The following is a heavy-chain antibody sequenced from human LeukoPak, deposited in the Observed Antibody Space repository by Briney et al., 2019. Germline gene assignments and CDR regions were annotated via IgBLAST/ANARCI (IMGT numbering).Heavy chain of an antibody. CDR1: GFTFSTYW. CDR3: ARDLSGSYHTPFGY. D-gene: IGHD1-26*01. Sequence: VQPGGSLRLSCAASGFTFSTYWMSWVRQAPGKGLEWVANIRQDGSEKYYVDSVKGRFTISRDNAKKALYLQMNNLRAEDTAVYFCARDLSGSYHTPFGYWGQGTLVTVSS. V-gene: IGHV3-7*01. CDR2: IRQDGSEK. J-gene: IGHJ4*02.